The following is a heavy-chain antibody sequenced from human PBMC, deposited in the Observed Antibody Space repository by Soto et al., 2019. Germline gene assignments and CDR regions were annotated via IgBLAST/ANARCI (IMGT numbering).Heavy chain of an antibody. CDR2: IKQDGSNK. V-gene: IGHV3-7*04. D-gene: IGHD3-16*01. J-gene: IGHJ4*02. CDR1: GFILGGYW. Sequence: EVQLVESGGGLVQPGGSLTLTCATSGFILGGYWMSWVRQAPGKGLEWVANIKQDGSNKYYMDSVKGRFAISRDNDKNSVYLQVKSLSAGGTGVYYWARGGGNFDQWGQGTLVTVSS. CDR3: ARGGGNFDQ.